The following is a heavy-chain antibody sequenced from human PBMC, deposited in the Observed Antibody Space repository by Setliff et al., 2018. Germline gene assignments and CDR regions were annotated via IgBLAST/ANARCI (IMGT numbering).Heavy chain of an antibody. D-gene: IGHD3-10*01. V-gene: IGHV4-39*01. CDR3: ARQMSPPGMARARGFNWFDL. CDR2: IFYDGNS. J-gene: IGHJ5*02. CDR1: GGPISSSSYY. Sequence: PSETLSLTCSASGGPISSSSYYWVWIRQPPGKGLEWIGAIFYDGNSYYNPSLKGRVTMSVDTSKNVFSLKLRSVTAADTSVYYCARQMSPPGMARARGFNWFDLWGQGTLVTVSS.